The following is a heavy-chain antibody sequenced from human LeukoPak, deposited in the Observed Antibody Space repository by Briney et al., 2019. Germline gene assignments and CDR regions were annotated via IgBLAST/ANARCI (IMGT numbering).Heavy chain of an antibody. J-gene: IGHJ6*04. V-gene: IGHV3-7*03. CDR3: ARRALRYCSSTSCPAQYYGVDV. CDR2: IKEDGSEI. Sequence: GGSLRLSCAASGFIFSSYWKSWVRQAPGKGLEWVANIKEDGSEIYYVDSVKGRFTISRDNAKNSLYLQTNSLRAEDTAVYYCARRALRYCSSTSCPAQYYGVDVWAKGTTVTVSS. D-gene: IGHD2-2*01. CDR1: GFIFSSYW.